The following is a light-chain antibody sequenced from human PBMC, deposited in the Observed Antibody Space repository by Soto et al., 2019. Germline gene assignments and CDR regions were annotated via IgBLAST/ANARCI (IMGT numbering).Light chain of an antibody. CDR2: KAS. Sequence: DIQMTQSRSTLSASVGDRVTITCRASQSISSWLAWYQQKPGKAPKLLIYKASSLESGVPSRFSGSGSGTEFTLTISSLQPDDFATYYCQQYNSYSPWTFGQGTKVDIK. J-gene: IGKJ1*01. CDR3: QQYNSYSPWT. CDR1: QSISSW. V-gene: IGKV1-5*03.